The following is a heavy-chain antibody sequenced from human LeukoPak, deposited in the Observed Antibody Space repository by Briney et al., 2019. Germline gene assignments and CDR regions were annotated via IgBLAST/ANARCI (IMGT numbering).Heavy chain of an antibody. CDR1: GFTFSSYG. V-gene: IGHV3-30*18. Sequence: GGSLRLSCAASGFTFSSYGMHWVRQAPGKGLEWVAVISYDGSNKYYADSVKGRFTISRDNSRSTLYLRMNSLRAEDTAVYYCAKEETTVTTWVDYWGQGTLVTVSS. CDR3: AKEETTVTTWVDY. J-gene: IGHJ4*02. D-gene: IGHD4-17*01. CDR2: ISYDGSNK.